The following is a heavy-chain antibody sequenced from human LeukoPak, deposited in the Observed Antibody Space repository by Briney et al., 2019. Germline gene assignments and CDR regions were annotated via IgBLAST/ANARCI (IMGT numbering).Heavy chain of an antibody. Sequence: KTGGSLRLSCEASGFTFRNYYMSWFRQAPGKGLEWVSWISAANNIITYADSVRGRFIISRDNTGNSLYLQMNSPRVEDTAMYYCARVGGGDGSGWSTTDYWGQGTLVTISS. V-gene: IGHV3-11*04. CDR3: ARVGGGDGSGWSTTDY. D-gene: IGHD6-19*01. J-gene: IGHJ4*02. CDR2: ISAANNII. CDR1: GFTFRNYY.